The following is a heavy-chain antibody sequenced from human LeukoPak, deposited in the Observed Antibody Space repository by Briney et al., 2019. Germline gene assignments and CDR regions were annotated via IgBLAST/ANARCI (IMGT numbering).Heavy chain of an antibody. D-gene: IGHD3-9*01. CDR1: GFTFSSYS. CDR2: ISYDGSNK. V-gene: IGHV3-30*18. J-gene: IGHJ6*02. CDR3: AKGLRYFDWLSYYYGMDV. Sequence: GGSLRLSCAASGFTFSSYSMNWVRQAPGKGLEWVAVISYDGSNKYYADSVKGRFTISRDNSKNTLYLQMNSLRAEDTAVYYCAKGLRYFDWLSYYYGMDVWGQGTTVTVSS.